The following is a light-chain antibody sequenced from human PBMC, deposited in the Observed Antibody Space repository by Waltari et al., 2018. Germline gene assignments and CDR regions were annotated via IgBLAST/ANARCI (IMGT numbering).Light chain of an antibody. J-gene: IGLJ2*01. V-gene: IGLV2-14*03. CDR3: SSYTSISTSVV. Sequence: QSALTQPASVSGSPGQSITISCTGTSMNVGGYDFISWYQQYPGKAPKLVIYDVYYRPSGVSHRFSASKSGNTASLTISGLQTEDEADYYCSSYTSISTSVVFGGGTKLTVL. CDR2: DVY. CDR1: SMNVGGYDF.